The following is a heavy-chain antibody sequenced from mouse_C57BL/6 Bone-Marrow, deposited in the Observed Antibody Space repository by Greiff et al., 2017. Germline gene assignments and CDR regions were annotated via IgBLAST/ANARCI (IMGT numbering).Heavy chain of an antibody. CDR2: IWSGGST. V-gene: IGHV2-4*01. CDR3: AKKGNYSNYGFAY. Sequence: QVQLKQSGPGLVQPSQSLSITCTVSGFSLTSYGVHWVRQPPGKGLEWLGVIWSGGSTDYNAAFISRLSISKDNSKSQFFFKMNSLQADDTAIYYCAKKGNYSNYGFAYWGQGTLVTVSA. D-gene: IGHD2-5*01. CDR1: GFSLTSYG. J-gene: IGHJ3*01.